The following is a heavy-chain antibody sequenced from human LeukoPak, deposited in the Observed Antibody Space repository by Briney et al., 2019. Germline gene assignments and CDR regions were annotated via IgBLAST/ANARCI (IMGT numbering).Heavy chain of an antibody. CDR1: GGSISSSSYY. J-gene: IGHJ4*02. D-gene: IGHD1-26*01. CDR3: ARVPRSGSYSSY. CDR2: IYYSGTT. Sequence: PSETLSLTCTVSGGSISSSSYYWGWIRQPPGTGLEWIGSIYYSGTTYYNPSLKSRVTISVDTSKNQFSLKLSSVTAADTAVYYCARVPRSGSYSSYWGQGTLVTVSS. V-gene: IGHV4-39*07.